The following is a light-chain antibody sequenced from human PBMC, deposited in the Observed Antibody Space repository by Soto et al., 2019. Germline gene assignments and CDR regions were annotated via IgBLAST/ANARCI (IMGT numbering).Light chain of an antibody. CDR1: STDVGNYNY. V-gene: IGLV2-8*01. CDR2: DVN. J-gene: IGLJ2*01. Sequence: QSVLTQPPSASGSPGQSLTISCTGTSTDVGNYNYVSWYQQHPGKAPKLMISDVNRRPSGVPDRFSGSKSGNTASLTVSELQAEDEADYYCSSYAGSNNWVFGGGTKRAVL. CDR3: SSYAGSNNWV.